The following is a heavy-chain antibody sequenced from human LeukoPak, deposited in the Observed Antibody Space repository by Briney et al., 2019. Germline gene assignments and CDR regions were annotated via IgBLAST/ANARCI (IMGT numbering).Heavy chain of an antibody. CDR1: GYSISSGYY. V-gene: IGHV4-38-2*01. CDR3: ARISYYYDDSGHPGYSDY. Sequence: SETLSLTCAVSGYSISSGYYWGWIRQPPGKGLEWIASIYYSGNSYYNPSLKSRATISVNTSKNQFSLKLSSVTAADTAQYYCARISYYYDDSGHPGYSDYCGLGTLVTVSS. CDR2: IYYSGNS. D-gene: IGHD3-22*01. J-gene: IGHJ4*02.